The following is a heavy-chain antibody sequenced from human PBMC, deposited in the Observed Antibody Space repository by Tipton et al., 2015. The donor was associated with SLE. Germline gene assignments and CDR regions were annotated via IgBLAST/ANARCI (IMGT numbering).Heavy chain of an antibody. J-gene: IGHJ4*02. CDR1: GYTFTSSD. CDR3: VRGRWQQLVKFDF. CDR2: MNPNSGNT. Sequence: QLVQSGAEVKKPGASVKVSCKTSGYTFTSSDINWVRQATGQGLEWMGWMNPNSGNTGYAQKFQGRVTMTRNTSISTAYMELSSLRSEDTAVYFCVRGRWQQLVKFDFWGQGTLLTVSS. D-gene: IGHD6-13*01. V-gene: IGHV1-8*01.